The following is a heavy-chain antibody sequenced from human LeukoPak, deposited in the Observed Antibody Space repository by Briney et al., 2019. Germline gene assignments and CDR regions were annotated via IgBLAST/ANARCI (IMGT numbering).Heavy chain of an antibody. CDR1: GGSISTYY. J-gene: IGHJ4*02. Sequence: SETLSLTCTVSGGSISTYYWSWIRQPPGKGLEWIGYKFYSGSTNYNPSLKSRVTISVDTSKNQLPLKLSSVTAADTAVYYCARQNYDSSGYPPYFDYWGQGIPVTVSS. D-gene: IGHD3-22*01. V-gene: IGHV4-59*08. CDR3: ARQNYDSSGYPPYFDY. CDR2: KFYSGST.